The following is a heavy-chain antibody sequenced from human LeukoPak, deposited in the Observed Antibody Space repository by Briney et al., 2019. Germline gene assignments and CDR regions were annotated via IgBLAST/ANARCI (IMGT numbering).Heavy chain of an antibody. CDR1: GFTMRNHW. CDR2: IKQDGSEI. V-gene: IGHV3-7*03. D-gene: IGHD1-26*01. J-gene: IGHJ4*02. CDR3: ARDVAATLLYFDY. Sequence: GGSLRLSCAASGFTMRNHWMSWVRQAPGKGLEWVADIKQDGSEIHYVDSVKGRFTISRDNAKNSLYLQMDSLRAEDTAVYYCARDVAATLLYFDYWGQGTLVTVSS.